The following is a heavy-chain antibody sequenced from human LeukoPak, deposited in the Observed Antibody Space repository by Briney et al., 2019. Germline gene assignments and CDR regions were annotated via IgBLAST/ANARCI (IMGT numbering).Heavy chain of an antibody. CDR1: GGSISSSSYY. CDR2: IYYSGST. J-gene: IGHJ4*02. Sequence: SETLSLTCTVSGGSISSSSYYWGWIRQPPGKGLEWIGSIYYSGSTYYNPSLKSRVTISVDTSKNQFSPKLSSVTAADTAVYYCARFNSGSYQHYFDYWGQGTLVTVSS. V-gene: IGHV4-39*07. D-gene: IGHD1-26*01. CDR3: ARFNSGSYQHYFDY.